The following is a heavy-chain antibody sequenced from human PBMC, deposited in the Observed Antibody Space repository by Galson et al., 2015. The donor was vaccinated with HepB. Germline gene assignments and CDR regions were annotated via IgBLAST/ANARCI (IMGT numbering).Heavy chain of an antibody. V-gene: IGHV1-46*01. D-gene: IGHD3-16*01. J-gene: IGHJ3*01. Sequence: SVKVSCKASGFPFRSYYIYWVRQAPGQGLEWMGLINPSGGDTHYARQFQGRLSITRDTSTFTVYLDLSSLRSEDTAMYFCAREAIEGGRTDASDVWGQGTQVTVSS. CDR1: GFPFRSYY. CDR3: AREAIEGGRTDASDV. CDR2: INPSGGDT.